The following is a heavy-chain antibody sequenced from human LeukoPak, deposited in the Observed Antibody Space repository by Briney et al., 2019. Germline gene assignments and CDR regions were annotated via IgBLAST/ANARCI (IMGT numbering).Heavy chain of an antibody. D-gene: IGHD6-19*01. V-gene: IGHV3-69-1*01. CDR1: GFTFSDYY. CDR3: TSLNSGWYDS. Sequence: GGSLRLSCAASGFTFSDYYMNWVRQAPGKGLEWVSSISSSSYIYYADSVKGRFTISRDNSKNTLYLQMNSLRAEDTAVYYCTSLNSGWYDSWGQGTLVTVSS. J-gene: IGHJ5*01. CDR2: ISSSSYI.